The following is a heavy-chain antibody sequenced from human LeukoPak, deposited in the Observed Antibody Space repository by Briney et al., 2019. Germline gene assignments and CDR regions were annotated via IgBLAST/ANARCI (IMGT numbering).Heavy chain of an antibody. J-gene: IGHJ4*02. CDR3: ARAGNHYYFSQSTTLDY. Sequence: GASVKVSCKASGYTFTGYYMHWVRQAPGQGLEWMGWINPNSGGTNYAQKFQGRVTMTRDTSISTAYMELSRLRSDDTAVYYCARAGNHYYFSQSTTLDYWGQGTLVTVSS. D-gene: IGHD1-14*01. CDR1: GYTFTGYY. V-gene: IGHV1-2*02. CDR2: INPNSGGT.